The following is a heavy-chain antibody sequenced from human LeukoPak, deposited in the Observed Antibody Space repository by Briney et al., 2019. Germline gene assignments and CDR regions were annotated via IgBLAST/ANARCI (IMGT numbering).Heavy chain of an antibody. D-gene: IGHD2-15*01. J-gene: IGHJ4*02. CDR2: INPNSGGT. CDR3: VLWYCSGGSCTIDY. V-gene: IGHV1-2*06. Sequence: ASVKVSCKPSGYTFTGYYMHWVRQAPGQGLEWMGRINPNSGGTNYAQKFQGRVTMTRDTSISTAYMELSRLRSDDTAVYYCVLWYCSGGSCTIDYWGQGTLVTVSS. CDR1: GYTFTGYY.